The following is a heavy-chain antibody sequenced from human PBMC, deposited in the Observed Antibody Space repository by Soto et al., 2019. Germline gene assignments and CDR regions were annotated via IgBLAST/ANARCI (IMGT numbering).Heavy chain of an antibody. CDR1: GFTFSSYG. J-gene: IGHJ4*02. CDR3: AKDLRRYCSGGSCYGIDY. V-gene: IGHV3-30*18. Sequence: QVQLVESGGGVVQPGRSLRLSCAASGFTFSSYGMHWVRQAPGKGLEWVAVISYDGSNKYYADSVKGRFTISRENSKNTLYLQMNSLRAEDTAVYYCAKDLRRYCSGGSCYGIDYWGQGTLVTVSS. CDR2: ISYDGSNK. D-gene: IGHD2-15*01.